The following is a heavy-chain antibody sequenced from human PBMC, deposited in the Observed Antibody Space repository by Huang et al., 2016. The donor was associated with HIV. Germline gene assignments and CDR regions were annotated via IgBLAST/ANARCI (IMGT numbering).Heavy chain of an antibody. V-gene: IGHV4-34*01. J-gene: IGHJ3*02. CDR1: GGSFSGYY. CDR3: ARGPDYYDRSGREAFDI. CDR2: INNSGST. D-gene: IGHD3-22*01. Sequence: QVQLQQWGAGLLKPSETLSLTCAVYGGSFSGYYWSWIRQPPGTGLEWIGEINNSGSTNYNPSLKGRVTISVATAKTQFSLKLNPVTAADTAVYYCARGPDYYDRSGREAFDIWGQGTMVTVSS.